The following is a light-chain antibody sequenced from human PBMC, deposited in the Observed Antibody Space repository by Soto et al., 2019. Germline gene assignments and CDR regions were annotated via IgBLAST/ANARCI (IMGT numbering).Light chain of an antibody. CDR2: DAS. Sequence: EVVMTQSPTTLSVSPGESATLSCRASQSVDTNVAWYQQKPGQAPRLVMFDASTRATGIPARFTGSGSGTEFTLTITTLQSEDFAVYHCQQYNNWPPWTFGQGIKVEI. CDR1: QSVDTN. V-gene: IGKV3-15*01. CDR3: QQYNNWPPWT. J-gene: IGKJ1*01.